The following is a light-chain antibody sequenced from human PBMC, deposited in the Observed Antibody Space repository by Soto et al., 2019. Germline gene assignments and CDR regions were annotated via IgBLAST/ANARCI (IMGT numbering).Light chain of an antibody. CDR2: GAS. Sequence: EIVLTQSPGTLSLSPGERATLSCRASQSVSSSYLAWYQQKPGQAPRLLIYGASIRATGIPDRFSGSGSGTDFTLTISRLEPEDFAVYYCRQYGSSPPITFGQGTRLEMK. V-gene: IGKV3-20*01. CDR3: RQYGSSPPIT. CDR1: QSVSSSY. J-gene: IGKJ5*01.